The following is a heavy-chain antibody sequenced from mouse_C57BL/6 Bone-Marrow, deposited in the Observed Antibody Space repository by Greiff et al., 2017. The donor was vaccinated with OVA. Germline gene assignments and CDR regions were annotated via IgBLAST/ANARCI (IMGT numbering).Heavy chain of an antibody. CDR1: GYAFSSSW. D-gene: IGHD2-3*01. CDR3: ARDGYLSYFDY. J-gene: IGHJ2*01. CDR2: IYPGDGDT. V-gene: IGHV1-82*01. Sequence: QVQLKESGPELVKPGASVKISCKASGYAFSSSWMNWVQPRPGKGLEWIGRIYPGDGDTNYNGKFKGKATLTADKSSSTAYMQLSSLTSEDSAVYFCARDGYLSYFDYWGQGTTLTVSS.